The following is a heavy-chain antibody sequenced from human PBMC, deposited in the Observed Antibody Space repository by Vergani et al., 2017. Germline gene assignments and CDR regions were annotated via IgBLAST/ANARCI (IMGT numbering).Heavy chain of an antibody. V-gene: IGHV5-51*01. D-gene: IGHD2-21*01. CDR3: TRHGPCGDGACLHFDH. CDR1: ESSFISNE. J-gene: IGHJ4*02. CDR2: INPMDSKI. Sequence: EVMLVQSGAEVKKPGESLKISCKYSESSFISNEIAWVRQMSGKGLQWMGNINPMDSKIAYSPSFQGQAIMSLDKSIPTAYLQWRSLKASDTAIYYCTRHGPCGDGACLHFDHWGKGTQVTVSS.